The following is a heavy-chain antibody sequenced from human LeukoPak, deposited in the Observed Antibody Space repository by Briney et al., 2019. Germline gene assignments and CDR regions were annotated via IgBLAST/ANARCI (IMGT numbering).Heavy chain of an antibody. Sequence: SETLSLTCTVSGGSISSYYWSWIRQPPGKGLEWIGYIYYSGSTNYNPSLKSRVTISVDTSKNQFSLQLSSVTAADTAVYYCARGSSSGWDYYFDYWGQGTLVTVSS. V-gene: IGHV4-59*01. J-gene: IGHJ4*02. CDR3: ARGSSSGWDYYFDY. CDR1: GGSISSYY. CDR2: IYYSGST. D-gene: IGHD6-19*01.